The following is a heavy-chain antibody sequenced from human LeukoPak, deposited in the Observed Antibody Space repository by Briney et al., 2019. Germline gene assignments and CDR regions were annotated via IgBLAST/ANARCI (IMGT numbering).Heavy chain of an antibody. J-gene: IGHJ6*02. Sequence: GRSLRLSCAASGFTFDDYAMHWVRQAPGKGLVWVSRINSDGSSTSYADSVKGRFTIPRDNAKNTLYLQMNSLRAEDTAVYYCARQSNYGMDVWGQGTTVTVSS. D-gene: IGHD2-8*01. CDR3: ARQSNYGMDV. CDR2: INSDGSST. V-gene: IGHV3-74*01. CDR1: GFTFDDYA.